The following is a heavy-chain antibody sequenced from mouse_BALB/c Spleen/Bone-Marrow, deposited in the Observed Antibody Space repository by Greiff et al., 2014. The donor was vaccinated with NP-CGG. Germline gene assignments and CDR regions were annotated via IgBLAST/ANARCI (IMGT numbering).Heavy chain of an antibody. V-gene: IGHV1-5*01. CDR2: IYPGNSDT. J-gene: IGHJ2*01. D-gene: IGHD3-1*01. CDR1: GYTFSNYW. CDR3: TTLARNKFDY. Sequence: VQLQQSGTVLARPGAAVKMSCKASGYTFSNYWMHWVKQRPGQGLEWIGTIYPGNSDTTYNLKFKGKATLTAVTSTSTAYMELSSLTNEDSAVYYCTTLARNKFDYWGQGTTLTVSS.